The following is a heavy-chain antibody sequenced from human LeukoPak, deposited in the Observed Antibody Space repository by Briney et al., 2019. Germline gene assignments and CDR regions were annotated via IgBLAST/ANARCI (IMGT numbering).Heavy chain of an antibody. CDR1: GGSISSYS. J-gene: IGHJ6*03. V-gene: IGHV4-4*07. Sequence: SEILSLTCTVSGGSISSYSWSWIRQPAGKGLEWIGRIYTSGSTNYNPSLKSRVTMSVDTSKNQFSLKLSSVTAADTAVYYCAREAWYPPYYYYYYMDVWGKGTTVTVSS. CDR2: IYTSGST. D-gene: IGHD6-13*01. CDR3: AREAWYPPYYYYYYMDV.